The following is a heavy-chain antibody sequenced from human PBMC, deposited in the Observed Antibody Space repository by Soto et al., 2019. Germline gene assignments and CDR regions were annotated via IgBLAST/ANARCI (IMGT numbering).Heavy chain of an antibody. V-gene: IGHV3-21*06. CDR2: ISSRSTFI. D-gene: IGHD3-22*01. J-gene: IGHJ4*02. Sequence: VSVGGLVKPGGSLRLSCTVLGFTLTNENMNWVRQAPGKGLEWVSSISSRSTFINYADSVKGRFTISRDNDKGLVYLQMNSLRAEDTAVYYCARDPPLSMIVVVGVDDFWGQGTLVTVSS. CDR3: ARDPPLSMIVVVGVDDF. CDR1: GFTLTNEN.